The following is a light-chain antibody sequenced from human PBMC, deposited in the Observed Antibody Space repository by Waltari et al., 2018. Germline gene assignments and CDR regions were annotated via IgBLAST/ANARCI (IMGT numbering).Light chain of an antibody. Sequence: LVLTQSPSASASLGASVKLTCTLSSGYSSNAIAWLQQQPGKGPRYLMKVNSDGSHRKGDDIPDRFSASNSGTEYYLTISSLQSEDEADYYCQTGGHGTWVFGGGTKLTVL. CDR2: VNSDGSH. J-gene: IGLJ3*02. V-gene: IGLV4-69*01. CDR1: SGYSSNA. CDR3: QTGGHGTWV.